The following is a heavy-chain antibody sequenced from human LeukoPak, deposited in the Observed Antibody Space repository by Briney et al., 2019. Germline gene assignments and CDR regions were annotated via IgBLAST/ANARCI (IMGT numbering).Heavy chain of an antibody. J-gene: IGHJ4*02. V-gene: IGHV4-30-2*01. CDR2: IYHSGST. CDR3: AREHIAAAGTFDY. CDR1: GGSISSGGYY. D-gene: IGHD6-13*01. Sequence: PSETLSLTCTVSGGSISSGGYYWGWIRQPPGKGLEWIGYIYHSGSTYYSPSLKSRVTISVDRSKNQFSLKLSSVTAADTAVYYCAREHIAAAGTFDYWGQGTLVTVSS.